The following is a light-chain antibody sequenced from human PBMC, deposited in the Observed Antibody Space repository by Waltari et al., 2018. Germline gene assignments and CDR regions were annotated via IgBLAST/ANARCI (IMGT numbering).Light chain of an antibody. CDR1: QSVSRS. CDR2: GAS. CDR3: QHYVRLPAT. Sequence: IVLTQSLGTLSLSPGERATLYCSASQSVSRSLAWYQQKPGQAPKPLIHGASTRATGIPDRFTGSGYGTDFSLTISSLEPEDFAIYFCQHYVRLPATFGQGTKVEIK. V-gene: IGKV3-20*01. J-gene: IGKJ1*01.